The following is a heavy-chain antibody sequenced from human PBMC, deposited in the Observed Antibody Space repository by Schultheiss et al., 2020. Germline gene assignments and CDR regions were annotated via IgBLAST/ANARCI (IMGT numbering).Heavy chain of an antibody. D-gene: IGHD6-6*01. V-gene: IGHV3-23*01. J-gene: IGHJ3*02. CDR1: GFTFSSYA. Sequence: GGSLRLSCAASGFTFSSYAMSWVRQAPGKGLEWVSAISGSGGSTYYADSVKGRFTISRDNAKNSLYLQMNSLRAEDTAVYYCARSIAARNDAFDIWGQGTMVNVSS. CDR3: ARSIAARNDAFDI. CDR2: ISGSGGST.